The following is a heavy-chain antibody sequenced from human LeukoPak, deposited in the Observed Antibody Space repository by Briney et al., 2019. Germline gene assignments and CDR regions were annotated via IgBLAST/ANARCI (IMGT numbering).Heavy chain of an antibody. CDR1: GYTFTAYH. Sequence: ASVKVSCTTSGYTFTAYHIHWVRHAPGQGLEWMGLIDPNSGVTNYAQRFQGRGTMTRDTSISSAYMELSRLRSDDTAVYYCARVMPLYYFDSWGQGTLVTVYS. J-gene: IGHJ4*02. CDR3: ARVMPLYYFDS. D-gene: IGHD2-2*01. V-gene: IGHV1-2*02. CDR2: IDPNSGVT.